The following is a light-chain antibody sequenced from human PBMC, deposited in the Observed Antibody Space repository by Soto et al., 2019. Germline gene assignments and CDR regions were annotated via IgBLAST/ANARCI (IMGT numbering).Light chain of an antibody. CDR3: SAYTVSRTYV. V-gene: IGLV2-8*01. CDR2: EVI. J-gene: IGLJ1*01. CDR1: SNDVGGYDY. Sequence: QSALTQPPSASGSPGQSVTISCTGTSNDVGGYDYVSWYQQHPNKAPKLIIYEVIKRPSGVPDRFSGSKSGNTASLTVSGLQADDEADYFCSAYTVSRTYVFGTGTKVTVL.